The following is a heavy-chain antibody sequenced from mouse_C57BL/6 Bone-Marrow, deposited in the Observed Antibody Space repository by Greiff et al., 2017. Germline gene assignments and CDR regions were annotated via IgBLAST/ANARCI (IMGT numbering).Heavy chain of an antibody. CDR2: IYPRDGST. Sequence: QVQLQQSGPELVKPGASVKLSCKASGYTFTSYDINWVKQRPGQGLEWIGCIYPRDGSTKYNEKFKGKATLTVDPSSSTAYMELHSLTSEDSAVYFCARLEFDGSSGDWYFDVWGTGTTVTVSS. CDR3: ARLEFDGSSGDWYFDV. V-gene: IGHV1-85*01. CDR1: GYTFTSYD. D-gene: IGHD1-1*01. J-gene: IGHJ1*03.